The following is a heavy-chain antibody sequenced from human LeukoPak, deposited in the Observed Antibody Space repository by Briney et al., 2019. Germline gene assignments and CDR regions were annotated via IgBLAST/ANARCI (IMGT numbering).Heavy chain of an antibody. D-gene: IGHD3-10*01. CDR2: ISGSGGST. J-gene: IGHJ5*02. V-gene: IGHV3-23*01. CDR3: ANGGGGSGSYRYEFYNWFDP. CDR1: GFTFSSYA. Sequence: GGSLRFSCAASGFTFSSYAMSWVRQAPGKGLEWVSAISGSGGSTYYADSVKGRFTISRDNSKNTLYLQMNSLRAEDTAVYYCANGGGGSGSYRYEFYNWFDPWGQGTLVTVSS.